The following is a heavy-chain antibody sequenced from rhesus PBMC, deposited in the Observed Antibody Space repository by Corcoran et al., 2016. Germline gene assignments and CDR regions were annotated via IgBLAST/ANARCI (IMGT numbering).Heavy chain of an antibody. V-gene: IGHV4-147*01. CDR3: ARRSGSYYYFDY. D-gene: IGHD3-16*01. CDR2: IYGCRGSN. J-gene: IGHJ4*01. Sequence: QVQLQESGPGLVKPSVTLSLTCPVSGCPISSTYWCLLRPSPGKGLEWIGYIYGCRGSNSYNPSLKSRVTISTDTSKNQFSLKLSSVTAADTAVYYCARRSGSYYYFDYWGQGVLVTVSS. CDR1: GCPISSTY.